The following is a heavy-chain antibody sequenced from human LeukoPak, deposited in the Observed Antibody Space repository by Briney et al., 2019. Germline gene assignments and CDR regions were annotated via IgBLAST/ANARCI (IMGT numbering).Heavy chain of an antibody. Sequence: GESLRLSCAASGFTVSSNYMSWVRQAPGKGLEWVSMIYSGGSTYYADSVKGRFTISRDNSKNTLDLQMNSLRAEDTAVYYCARRGHGYGSPFDYWGQGTLVTVSS. CDR3: ARRGHGYGSPFDY. CDR1: GFTVSSNY. V-gene: IGHV3-66*04. J-gene: IGHJ4*02. D-gene: IGHD5-18*01. CDR2: IYSGGST.